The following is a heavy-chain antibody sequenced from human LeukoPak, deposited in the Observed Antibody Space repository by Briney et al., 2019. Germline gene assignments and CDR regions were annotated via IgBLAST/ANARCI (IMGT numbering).Heavy chain of an antibody. J-gene: IGHJ3*02. D-gene: IGHD3-10*01. CDR1: GFTFSSYA. V-gene: IGHV3-30*04. CDR2: ISYDGSNK. Sequence: GGSLRLSCAASGFTFSSYAMHWVRQAPGKGLEWVAVISYDGSNKYYADSVKGRFTISRDNSKNTLYLQMNSLRAEDTAVYYCARTIWFGEPNQAYDAFDIWGQGTMVTVSS. CDR3: ARTIWFGEPNQAYDAFDI.